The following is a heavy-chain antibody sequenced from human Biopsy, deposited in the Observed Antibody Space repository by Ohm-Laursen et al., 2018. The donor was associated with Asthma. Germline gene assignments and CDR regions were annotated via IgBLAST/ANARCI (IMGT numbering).Heavy chain of an antibody. CDR2: ISSLSRYI. Sequence: SLGLSCAASGFGLRDYTMYWVRPAPGKGLEWVASISSLSRYIYHATSLRGRFTISRDNAKRSLYLQMDSLRGDDTAVYYCSRDFTIGSGSPFHFWGRGTLVTVSS. J-gene: IGHJ4*02. CDR3: SRDFTIGSGSPFHF. CDR1: GFGLRDYT. D-gene: IGHD3-10*01. V-gene: IGHV3-21*01.